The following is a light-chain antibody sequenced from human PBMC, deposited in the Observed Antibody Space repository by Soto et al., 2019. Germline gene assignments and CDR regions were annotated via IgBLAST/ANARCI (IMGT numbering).Light chain of an antibody. J-gene: IGLJ1*01. Sequence: QSVLTQPPSVSAAPGQKVTISCSGSSSNIRNNYVSWYQQLPGTAPKLLIYDNNKRPSGIPDRFSGSKSGTSATLGITGLQTGDEADYYCGTWDSSLSAYVFGTGTKVNVL. CDR3: GTWDSSLSAYV. CDR2: DNN. V-gene: IGLV1-51*01. CDR1: SSNIRNNY.